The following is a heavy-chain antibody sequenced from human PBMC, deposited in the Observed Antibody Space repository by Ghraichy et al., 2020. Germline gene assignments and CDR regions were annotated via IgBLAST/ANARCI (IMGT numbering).Heavy chain of an antibody. J-gene: IGHJ3*02. CDR2: IIPIFGTA. D-gene: IGHD4-23*01. CDR1: GGTFSSYA. V-gene: IGHV1-69*05. Sequence: SVKVSCKASGGTFSSYAISWVRQAPGQGLEWMGGIIPIFGTANYAQKFQGRVTITTDESTSTAYMELSSLRSEDTAVYYCARVGGTRVVTEDAFDIWGQEAMVTVPS. CDR3: ARVGGTRVVTEDAFDI.